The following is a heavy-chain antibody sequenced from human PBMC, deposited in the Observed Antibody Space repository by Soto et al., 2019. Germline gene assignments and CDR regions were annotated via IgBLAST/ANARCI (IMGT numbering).Heavy chain of an antibody. J-gene: IGHJ4*02. CDR1: GGTFSSLA. CDR3: ARSPGVFDY. V-gene: IGHV1-69*06. Sequence: QVQLVQSGAEVKKPGSSVKVSCKASGGTFSSLAISWVRQAPGQGLEWMGGLVPVFGTANYEQKFQGRVTITADTSKSTSYMELCSLRSEDTAVYYCARSPGVFDYWGQGTLVTVSS. CDR2: LVPVFGTA. D-gene: IGHD3-10*01.